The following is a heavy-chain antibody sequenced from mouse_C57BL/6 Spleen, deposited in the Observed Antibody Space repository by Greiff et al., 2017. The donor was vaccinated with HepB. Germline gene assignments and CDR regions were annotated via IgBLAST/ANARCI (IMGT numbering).Heavy chain of an antibody. CDR2: INPNNGGT. CDR1: GYTFTDYY. Sequence: EVQLQQSGPELVKPGASVKISCKASGYTFTDYYMNWVKQSHGKSLEWIGDINPNNGGTSYNQKFKGKATLTVDKSSSTAYMELRSLTSEDSAVYYWARCIPHYFDYWGQGTTLTVSS. V-gene: IGHV1-26*01. J-gene: IGHJ2*01. CDR3: ARCIPHYFDY.